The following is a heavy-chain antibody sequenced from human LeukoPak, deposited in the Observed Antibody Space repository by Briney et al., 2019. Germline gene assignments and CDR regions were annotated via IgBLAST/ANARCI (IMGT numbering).Heavy chain of an antibody. CDR2: IFHGGST. Sequence: PSETLSLTCTVSGGSISDSSYYWGWIRQPPGKGLEWIGSIFHGGSTYYNPSLKSRVIISVDTSKNQFSLNLTSVTAADTAVYYCARDASRGGGDAFDIWGQGTMVTVSS. V-gene: IGHV4-39*07. J-gene: IGHJ3*02. CDR3: ARDASRGGGDAFDI. D-gene: IGHD6-19*01. CDR1: GGSISDSSYY.